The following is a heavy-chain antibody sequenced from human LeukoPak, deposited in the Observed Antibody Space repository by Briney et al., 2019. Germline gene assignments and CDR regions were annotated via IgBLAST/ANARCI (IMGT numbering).Heavy chain of an antibody. CDR2: IIPILGIA. CDR1: GGTFSSYA. CDR3: ARVEMATTRAFDY. Sequence: SVKVSCKASGGTFSSYAISWVRQAPGQWLEWMGRIIPILGIANYAQKFQGRVTITTDKSTSTAYMELSSLRSEDTAVYYCARVEMATTRAFDYWGQGTLVTASS. D-gene: IGHD5-24*01. J-gene: IGHJ4*02. V-gene: IGHV1-69*04.